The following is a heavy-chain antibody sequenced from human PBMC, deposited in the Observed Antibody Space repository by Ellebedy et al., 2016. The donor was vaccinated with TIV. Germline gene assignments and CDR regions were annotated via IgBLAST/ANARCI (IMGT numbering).Heavy chain of an antibody. Sequence: GESLKISCAASGFTVSSNYMSWVRQAPGKGLEWVSVIYSGGSTYYADSVKGRFTISRDNSKNTLYLQMNSLRAEDTAVYYCARSPSGWHMDTSHGWFDPWGQGTLVTVSS. D-gene: IGHD6-19*01. V-gene: IGHV3-53*01. CDR1: GFTVSSNY. CDR2: IYSGGST. J-gene: IGHJ5*02. CDR3: ARSPSGWHMDTSHGWFDP.